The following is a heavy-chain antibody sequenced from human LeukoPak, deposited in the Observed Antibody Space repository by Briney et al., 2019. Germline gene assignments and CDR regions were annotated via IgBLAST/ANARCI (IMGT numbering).Heavy chain of an antibody. J-gene: IGHJ6*03. V-gene: IGHV4-4*07. D-gene: IGHD5-12*01. Sequence: SETLSLTCIVSGGSISSYYWAWIRQPAGKGLEWLGRFHASGSANYNPSLKSRVTMSIDTSKEQFSLRLSSVTAADTAVYYCARERPDSGDDLWANHYYYYMDVWGKGTTAIVSS. CDR1: GGSISSYY. CDR3: ARERPDSGDDLWANHYYYYMDV. CDR2: FHASGSA.